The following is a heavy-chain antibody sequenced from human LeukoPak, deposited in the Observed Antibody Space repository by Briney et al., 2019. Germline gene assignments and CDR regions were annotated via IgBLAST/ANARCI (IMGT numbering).Heavy chain of an antibody. J-gene: IGHJ6*02. CDR1: GXPFSGYW. Sequence: GGSLRLSCSASGXPFSGYWMHWVRQAPGKGLVWVSGINDVGRTTSYADSVKGRFTISRDNAKNTLYLQMNSLRAADTAVYYCARGHYYGMDVWGQGTTVTVSS. V-gene: IGHV3-74*01. CDR3: ARGHYYGMDV. CDR2: INDVGRTT.